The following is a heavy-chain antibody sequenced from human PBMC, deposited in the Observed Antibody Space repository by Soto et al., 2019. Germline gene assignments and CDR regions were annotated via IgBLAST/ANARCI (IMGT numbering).Heavy chain of an antibody. CDR3: ARHGHYYDSSGYWNWFDP. J-gene: IGHJ5*02. CDR1: GGTFSSYA. CDR2: IIPIFGTA. Sequence: QVQLVQSGAEVKKPGSSVKVSCKASGGTFSSYAISWVRQAPGQGLEWMGGIIPIFGTANYAQKFQGRVTITADKSTSTAYIELSSLRSEDTAVYYCARHGHYYDSSGYWNWFDPWGQGTLVTVSS. D-gene: IGHD3-22*01. V-gene: IGHV1-69*06.